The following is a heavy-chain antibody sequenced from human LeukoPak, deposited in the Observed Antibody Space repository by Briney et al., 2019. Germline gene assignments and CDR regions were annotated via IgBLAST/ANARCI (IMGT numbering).Heavy chain of an antibody. Sequence: SETLSLTCSVSGGSISSYYWSWIRQPPGKGLEWIGYIYYSGSTYYNPSLKSRVTISVDTSKNQFSLKLSSVTAADTAVYYCASPLSGSYHDAFDIWGQGTMVTVSS. V-gene: IGHV4-59*06. CDR1: GGSISSYY. J-gene: IGHJ3*02. CDR2: IYYSGST. D-gene: IGHD1-26*01. CDR3: ASPLSGSYHDAFDI.